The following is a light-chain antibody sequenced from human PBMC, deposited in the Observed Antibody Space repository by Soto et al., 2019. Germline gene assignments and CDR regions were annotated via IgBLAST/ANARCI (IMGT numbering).Light chain of an antibody. Sequence: QAVLTQPPSVSAAPGQKVTISCSGSSSNIGNNYVSWYQQLPGTAPKLLIYENYKRPSGIPDRFSGSKSGTSGTLGITGVQTGDEADYYCGTWDSTLSAGVFGGGTQLTVL. CDR3: GTWDSTLSAGV. CDR2: ENY. CDR1: SSNIGNNY. J-gene: IGLJ2*01. V-gene: IGLV1-51*02.